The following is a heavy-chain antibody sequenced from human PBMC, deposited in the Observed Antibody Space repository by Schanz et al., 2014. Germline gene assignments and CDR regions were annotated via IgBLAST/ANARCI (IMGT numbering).Heavy chain of an antibody. CDR2: INPSVGNT. CDR1: GYTFTSYY. Sequence: QVQLVQSGAEAKKPAASVKVSCKASGYTFTSYYIHWFRQAPGQGLEWMGLINPSVGNTNYAQKFRGRVAMTRDTSTSTVYMELSSLRSEDTAVYYCARAPVPVCPYHYYMDVWGKWTTXTVSS. D-gene: IGHD2-21*01. CDR3: ARAPVPVCPYHYYMDV. J-gene: IGHJ6*03. V-gene: IGHV1-46*01.